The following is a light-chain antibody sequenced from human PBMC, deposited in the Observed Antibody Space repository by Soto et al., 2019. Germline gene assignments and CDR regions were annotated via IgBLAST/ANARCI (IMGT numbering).Light chain of an antibody. Sequence: DIQMTQSPSTLSASVGDRVTITCRASQSISSWLAWYQQKPGKAPKLLIYDASSLESGVPSRFSGSGSGTEFTLTISSLQPDDFATYYCQQYNSSSMYTFGQGTKLEIK. CDR2: DAS. V-gene: IGKV1-5*01. CDR3: QQYNSSSMYT. CDR1: QSISSW. J-gene: IGKJ2*01.